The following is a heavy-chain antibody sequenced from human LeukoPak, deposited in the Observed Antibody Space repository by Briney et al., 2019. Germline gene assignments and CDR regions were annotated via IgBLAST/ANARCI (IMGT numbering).Heavy chain of an antibody. J-gene: IGHJ4*02. CDR2: IRYDGSNK. Sequence: GGSLRLSCAASGFTFSNYGIHWVRQAPGKGLEWVAFIRYDGSNKYYADSVKGRFTISRDNSKNTLYLQINSLRAEDTAVYYCAKPDYYYDSSGYYPRPYYFDYWGQGTLVTVSS. CDR3: AKPDYYYDSSGYYPRPYYFDY. D-gene: IGHD3-22*01. V-gene: IGHV3-30*02. CDR1: GFTFSNYG.